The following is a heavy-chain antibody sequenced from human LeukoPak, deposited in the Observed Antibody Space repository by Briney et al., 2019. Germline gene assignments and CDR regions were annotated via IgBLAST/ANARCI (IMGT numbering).Heavy chain of an antibody. D-gene: IGHD2-2*02. V-gene: IGHV3-23*01. CDR1: GFTFSSYA. CDR2: ISGSGGST. Sequence: GGSLRLSCAASGFTFSSYAMSWVRQAPGKGLEWVSAISGSGGSTYYADSVKGRFTISRDNSKNTLYLQMNSLRAEDTAVYYCAKGALAVVPAAIHYYYYGMDVWGQGTTVTVSS. J-gene: IGHJ6*02. CDR3: AKGALAVVPAAIHYYYYGMDV.